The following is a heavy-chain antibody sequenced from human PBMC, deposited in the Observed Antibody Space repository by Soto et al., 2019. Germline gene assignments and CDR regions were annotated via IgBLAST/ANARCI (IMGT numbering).Heavy chain of an antibody. CDR2: VSNSGSTI. V-gene: IGHV3-11*01. D-gene: IGHD3-16*01. CDR1: GFTFSNYY. J-gene: IGHJ5*02. CDR3: ARLYGAPWGGFDP. Sequence: VHLVESGGGVVKPGGSLRLSCAASGFTFSNYYMSWIRQAPGKGQEWVSYVSNSGSTIYYADSVQGRFTISRDNAKNSLYLQMNSLRAEDAAVYYCARLYGAPWGGFDPWGQGTLVTVSS.